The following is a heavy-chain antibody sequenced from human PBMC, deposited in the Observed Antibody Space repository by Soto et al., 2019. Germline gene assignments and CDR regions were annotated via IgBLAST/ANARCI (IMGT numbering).Heavy chain of an antibody. V-gene: IGHV1-69*01. CDR3: ARAIVGPTTTGWLDP. Sequence: QVQLVQSRAEVKKPGSSVKVSCKASGGTFSRYAISWVRQAPGQGLEWMGGIIPIFGTANYAQKFKGRVTITADESTSTAYMELSSLRFEDTAVYYCARAIVGPTTTGWLDPWGQGTLVTVSS. J-gene: IGHJ5*02. CDR1: GGTFSRYA. D-gene: IGHD1-26*01. CDR2: IIPIFGTA.